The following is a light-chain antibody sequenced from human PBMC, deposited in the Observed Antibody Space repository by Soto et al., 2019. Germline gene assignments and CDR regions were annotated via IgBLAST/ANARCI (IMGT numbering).Light chain of an antibody. Sequence: DIQLTQSPSFLSASVGDRVTITCRASPGISNYLAWYQQKPGKAPNLLIYVASTLQSGVPSRFSGSGSGTEFTLTISSLQPEDLATYYCQQLLIFPPTFGQGTRLEIK. CDR2: VAS. V-gene: IGKV1-9*01. CDR3: QQLLIFPPT. J-gene: IGKJ5*01. CDR1: PGISNY.